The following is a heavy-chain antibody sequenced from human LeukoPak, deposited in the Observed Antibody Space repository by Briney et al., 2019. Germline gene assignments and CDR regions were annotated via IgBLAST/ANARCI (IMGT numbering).Heavy chain of an antibody. J-gene: IGHJ5*02. CDR1: GFTFSSYS. CDR3: AREGYCSSTSCNSPWFDP. V-gene: IGHV3-21*01. D-gene: IGHD2-2*01. CDR2: ISSSSSYI. Sequence: GGSLRLSCAASGFTFSSYSMNWVRQAPGKGLEWVSSISSSSSYIYYADSVKGRFTISRDNAKNSLYQQMNSLRAEDTAVYYCAREGYCSSTSCNSPWFDPWGQGTLVTVSS.